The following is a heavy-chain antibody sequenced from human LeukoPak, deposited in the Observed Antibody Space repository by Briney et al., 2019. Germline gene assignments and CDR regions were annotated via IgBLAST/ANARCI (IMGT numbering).Heavy chain of an antibody. J-gene: IGHJ5*02. V-gene: IGHV4-4*07. CDR2: IYTSGST. CDR3: ARRLDGYNLGAESFDP. Sequence: SETLSLTCTVSGGSISSYYWSWIRQPAGKGLEWIGRIYTSGSTNYNPSLKSRVTMSVDTSKNQFSLKLSSVTAADTAVYYCARRLDGYNLGAESFDPWGQGTLVTVSS. D-gene: IGHD5-24*01. CDR1: GGSISSYY.